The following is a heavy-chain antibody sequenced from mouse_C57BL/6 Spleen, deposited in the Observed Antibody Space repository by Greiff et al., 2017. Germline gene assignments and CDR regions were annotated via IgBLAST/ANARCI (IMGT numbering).Heavy chain of an antibody. V-gene: IGHV1-18*01. CDR1: GYTFTDYN. CDR3: ARPYYGSSPWFAY. J-gene: IGHJ3*01. CDR2: INPNNGGT. Sequence: EVQLQQSGPELVKPGASVKIPCKASGYTFTDYNMDWVKQSHGKSLEWIGDINPNNGGTIYNQKFKGKATLTVDKSSSTAYMGLRSLTSEDTAVYDCARPYYGSSPWFAYWGQGTLVTVSA. D-gene: IGHD1-1*01.